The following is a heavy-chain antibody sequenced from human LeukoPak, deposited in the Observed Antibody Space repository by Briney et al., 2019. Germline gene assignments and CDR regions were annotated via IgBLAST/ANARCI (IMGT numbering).Heavy chain of an antibody. J-gene: IGHJ4*02. Sequence: PSETLSLTCKVSGDSIRSGTYYWGWIRQPPGKGLEWIGSIYYSGSTYYNPSLKSRFTISVDTSKNQFSLKLSSVTAADTAVYYCAILLQDYYYDSRGSSSYFDYWGQGTLVTVSS. CDR2: IYYSGST. CDR1: GDSIRSGTYY. CDR3: AILLQDYYYDSRGSSSYFDY. D-gene: IGHD3-22*01. V-gene: IGHV4-39*01.